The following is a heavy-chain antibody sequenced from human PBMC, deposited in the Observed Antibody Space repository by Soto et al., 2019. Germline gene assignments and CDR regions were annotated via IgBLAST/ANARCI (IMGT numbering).Heavy chain of an antibody. CDR1: GFTFSSYG. D-gene: IGHD3-3*01. V-gene: IGHV3-30*18. CDR3: AKTITTPAVSSYSRDSTGRGALIDY. CDR2: VSYDGNNE. J-gene: IGHJ4*02. Sequence: QVQLVESGGGVVQPGRSLRLSCAASGFTFSSYGMHWVRQAPGKGLEWVAVVSYDGNNEYYADSVKDRFTISRDNSKNTLYLQMNSLRAEDKAMYYCAKTITTPAVSSYSRDSTGRGALIDYWGQGTLVIVSS.